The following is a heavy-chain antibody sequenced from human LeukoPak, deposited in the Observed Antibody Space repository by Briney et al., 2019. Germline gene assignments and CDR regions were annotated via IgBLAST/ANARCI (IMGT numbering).Heavy chain of an antibody. CDR3: ASGGSYRPFDY. D-gene: IGHD1-26*01. V-gene: IGHV3-48*01. Sequence: EGSLRLSCAASGFTFSSYSMNWVRQAPGKGLEWVSYISSSSSTIYYADSVKGRFTISRDNAKNSLYLQMNSLSAEDTAVYYCASGGSYRPFDYWGQGTLVTVSS. CDR1: GFTFSSYS. CDR2: ISSSSSTI. J-gene: IGHJ4*02.